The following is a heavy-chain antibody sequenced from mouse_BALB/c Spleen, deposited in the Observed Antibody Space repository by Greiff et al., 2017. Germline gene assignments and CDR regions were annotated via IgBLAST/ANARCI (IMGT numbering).Heavy chain of an antibody. CDR1: GFTFSSYT. CDR3: ASGGGSYYAMDY. CDR2: ISNGGGST. Sequence: EVQLVESGGGLVQPGGSLKLSCAASGFTFSSYTMSWVRQTPEKRLEWVAYISNGGGSTYYPDTVKGRFTISRDNAKNTLYLQMSSLKSEDTAMYYCASGGGSYYAMDYWGQATSVTVSS. V-gene: IGHV5-12-2*01. J-gene: IGHJ4*01.